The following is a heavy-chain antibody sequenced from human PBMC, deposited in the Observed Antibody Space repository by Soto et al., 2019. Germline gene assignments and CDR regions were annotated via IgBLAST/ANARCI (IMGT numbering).Heavy chain of an antibody. J-gene: IGHJ4*02. D-gene: IGHD5-12*01. Sequence: SETLSLTCAVSGYSVSSGPYYWVWIRQPPGKAPEWIGSTHYRGSTYYNPSLNSRVTISVDSPNNQLSLRLTSVTAADTAVYYCARRIVATETFDYWGQGTLVTVSS. CDR1: GYSVSSGPYY. CDR3: ARRIVATETFDY. CDR2: THYRGST. V-gene: IGHV4-39*01.